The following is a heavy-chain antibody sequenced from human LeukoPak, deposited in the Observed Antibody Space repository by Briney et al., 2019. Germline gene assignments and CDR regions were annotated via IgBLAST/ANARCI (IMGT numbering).Heavy chain of an antibody. D-gene: IGHD4-11*01. CDR1: GGTFSSYA. V-gene: IGHV1-69*13. CDR3: ARRIADYSSSNLFDP. Sequence: SVKVSCKASGGTFSSYAIGWVRQAPGQGLEWMGGIIPIFGTANYAQKFQGRVTITADESTSTAYMELSSLRSEDTAVYYCARRIADYSSSNLFDPWGQGTPVTVSS. J-gene: IGHJ5*02. CDR2: IIPIFGTA.